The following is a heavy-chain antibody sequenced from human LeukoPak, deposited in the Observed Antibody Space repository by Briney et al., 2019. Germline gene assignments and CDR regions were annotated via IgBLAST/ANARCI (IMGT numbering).Heavy chain of an antibody. D-gene: IGHD2-15*01. CDR1: GFTFSTYT. CDR3: ARVLRYCSGGNCYSGGLGYMDV. J-gene: IGHJ6*03. V-gene: IGHV3-21*04. CDR2: ISSSSSDI. Sequence: PGGSLRLSCAASGFTFSTYTMNWVRRAPGKGLEWVSSISSSSSDIYYADSVKGRFTISRDNAKNSLYLQMNSLRAEDTAVYYCARVLRYCSGGNCYSGGLGYMDVWGKGTTVTISS.